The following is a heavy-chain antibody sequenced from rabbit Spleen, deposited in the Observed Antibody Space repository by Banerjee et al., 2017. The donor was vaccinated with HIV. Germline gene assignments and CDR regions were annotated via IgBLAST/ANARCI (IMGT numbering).Heavy chain of an antibody. CDR1: GLDFSSSYW. CDR2: IYAGSSGTT. Sequence: QSLEESGGDLVKPGASLTLTCTASGLDFSSSYWICWVRQAPEKGLEWIACIYAGSSGTTYYASGAKGRFTISKTSSTTVTLQMTSLTAADTATYFCARAIVPWLGLTRLDLWGPGTLVTVS. CDR3: ARAIVPWLGLTRLDL. V-gene: IGHV1S40*01. D-gene: IGHD4-1*01. J-gene: IGHJ3*01.